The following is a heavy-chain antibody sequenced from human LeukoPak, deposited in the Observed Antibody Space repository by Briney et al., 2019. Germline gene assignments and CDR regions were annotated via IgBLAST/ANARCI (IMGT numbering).Heavy chain of an antibody. Sequence: PSETLSLTCALSGGSIKNYYWSWNRQPLGKGLEWIGYVYYTGTTSYNPSLKSRVTISVETSKNQFSLTLNSVTAADTAVYHCARQSDPYYHYGLDFWGQGTTVIVSS. CDR3: ARQSDPYYHYGLDF. V-gene: IGHV4-59*01. CDR1: GGSIKNYY. CDR2: VYYTGTT. J-gene: IGHJ6*02.